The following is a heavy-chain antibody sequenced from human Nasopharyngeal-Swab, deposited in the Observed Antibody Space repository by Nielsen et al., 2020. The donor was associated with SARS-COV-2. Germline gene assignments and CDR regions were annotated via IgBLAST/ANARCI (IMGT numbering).Heavy chain of an antibody. CDR1: GFIFKNYA. D-gene: IGHD3-16*01. V-gene: IGHV3-21*01. CDR3: ARGGPTFGGVTGY. J-gene: IGHJ4*02. CDR2: ISSSSSYI. Sequence: GGSLRLSCSASGFIFKNYAMNWVRQAPGKGLEWVSSISSSSSYIYYADSVKGRFTISRDNAKNSLYLQMNSLRAEDTAVYYCARGGPTFGGVTGYWGQGTLVTVSS.